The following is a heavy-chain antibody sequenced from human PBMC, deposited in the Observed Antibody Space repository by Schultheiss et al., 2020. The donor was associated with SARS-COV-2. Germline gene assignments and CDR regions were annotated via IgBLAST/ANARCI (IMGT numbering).Heavy chain of an antibody. D-gene: IGHD3-16*01. CDR3: ARERLGYFDY. CDR1: GGSISSGGYY. V-gene: IGHV4-30-2*01. Sequence: SETLSLTCTVSGGSISSGGYYWSWIRQHPGKGLEWIGYIYHSGSTYYNPSLKSRVTISGDRSKNQFSLKLSSVTAADTAVYYCARERLGYFDYWGQGTLVTVSS. CDR2: IYHSGST. J-gene: IGHJ4*02.